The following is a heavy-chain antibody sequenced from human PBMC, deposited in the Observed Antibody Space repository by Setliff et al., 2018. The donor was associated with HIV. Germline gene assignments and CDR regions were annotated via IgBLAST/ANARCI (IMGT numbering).Heavy chain of an antibody. Sequence: SETLSLTCAVYGGSFTAYYWTWIRQPPGKGLEWIGEIHHGGSTNYMPSLKNRVTISVDTSKNQFSLTLRSLTAADTAVYYCARGRDWAKTGDFWGQGALVTVSS. CDR2: IHHGGST. CDR1: GGSFTAYY. V-gene: IGHV4-34*01. CDR3: ARGRDWAKTGDF. D-gene: IGHD3-9*01. J-gene: IGHJ4*02.